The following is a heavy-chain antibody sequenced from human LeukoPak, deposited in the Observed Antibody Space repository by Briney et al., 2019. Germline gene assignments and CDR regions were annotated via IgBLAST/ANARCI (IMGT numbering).Heavy chain of an antibody. D-gene: IGHD2-2*01. CDR3: ARDSPLRGGYHGGGGV. CDR1: GYTFTSYG. J-gene: IGHJ4*02. V-gene: IGHV1-18*01. Sequence: GASVKVSCKASGYTFTSYGISWVRQAPGQGLEWMGWMNPNSGAAGYAQKLQGRVTMTTDTSTSTAYMELRSLRSDDTAVYYCARDSPLRGGYHGGGGVWGQGTLVTVSS. CDR2: MNPNSGAA.